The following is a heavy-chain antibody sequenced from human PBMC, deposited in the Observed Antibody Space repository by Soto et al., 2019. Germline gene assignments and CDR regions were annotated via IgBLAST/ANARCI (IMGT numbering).Heavy chain of an antibody. J-gene: IGHJ5*02. CDR2: IYYSGST. Sequence: QVQLQESGPGLVKPSETPSLTCTVSGGSVSSGSYYWSWIRQPPGKGLEWIGDIYYSGSTNYDPSLKSRVTIPVATSKNQSALKLSPVTTADTAVYYCAREDSGRANWSDPWGQGTLVTVSS. CDR3: AREDSGRANWSDP. V-gene: IGHV4-61*01. CDR1: GGSVSSGSYY. D-gene: IGHD3-10*01.